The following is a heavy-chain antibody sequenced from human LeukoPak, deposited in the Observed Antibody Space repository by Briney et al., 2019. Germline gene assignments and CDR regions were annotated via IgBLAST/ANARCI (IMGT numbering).Heavy chain of an antibody. CDR1: GGSISSYY. J-gene: IGHJ6*04. Sequence: SETLSLTCTVSGGSISSYYWSWIRQPAGKGLEWIGRIYTSGSTNYNPSLKSRVTMSVDTSKNQFSLKLSSVTAADTAVYYCARSLYCSSTSCFGDRLVYGMDVWGKGTTVTVSS. CDR3: ARSLYCSSTSCFGDRLVYGMDV. D-gene: IGHD2-2*01. V-gene: IGHV4-4*07. CDR2: IYTSGST.